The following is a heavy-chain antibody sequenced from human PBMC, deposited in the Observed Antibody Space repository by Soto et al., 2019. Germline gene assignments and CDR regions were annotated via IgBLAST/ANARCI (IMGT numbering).Heavy chain of an antibody. CDR1: GDIFTTYA. V-gene: IGHV1-69*01. D-gene: IGHD1-26*01. J-gene: IGHJ4*02. Sequence: QVQVVQSGAEVKEPGSSVKVSCKASGDIFTTYAINWVRQAPGQGLVWMGGIKPAIGSANYAPTFQGRLTITADDLTATAYMDLTSLTSEDTAVYYCSRGLLVGHETVDYWGQGTLVTVSS. CDR2: IKPAIGSA. CDR3: SRGLLVGHETVDY.